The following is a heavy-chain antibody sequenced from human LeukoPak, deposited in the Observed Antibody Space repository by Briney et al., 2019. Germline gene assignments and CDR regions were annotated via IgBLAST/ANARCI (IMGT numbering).Heavy chain of an antibody. V-gene: IGHV1-69*04. Sequence: SVKVSCKASGGTFSSHAISWVRQAPGQGLEWMGRIIPILGIANYAQKFQGRVTITADKSTSTAYMELSSLRSEDTAVYYCARTRATYYYDSSGYSFDYWGQGTLVTVSS. CDR3: ARTRATYYYDSSGYSFDY. CDR2: IIPILGIA. D-gene: IGHD3-22*01. J-gene: IGHJ4*02. CDR1: GGTFSSHA.